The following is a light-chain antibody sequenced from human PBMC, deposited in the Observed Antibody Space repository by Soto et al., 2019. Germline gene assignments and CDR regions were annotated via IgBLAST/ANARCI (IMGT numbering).Light chain of an antibody. CDR1: QSISIW. V-gene: IGKV1-5*03. J-gene: IGKJ4*01. CDR3: QQYNSYPLS. Sequence: DIQMTQSPSTLSASVGDRVTITCRASQSISIWLAWYQQKPRKAPKLLMFKASSLQSGVPSRFSGSGSGTEFTLTINSLQPDDFATCYCQQYNSYPLSFGGGTKVEIK. CDR2: KAS.